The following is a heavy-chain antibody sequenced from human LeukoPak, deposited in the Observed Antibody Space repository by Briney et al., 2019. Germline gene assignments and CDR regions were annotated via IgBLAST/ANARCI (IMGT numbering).Heavy chain of an antibody. J-gene: IGHJ4*02. CDR1: GYTFTSYY. CDR3: AGRGYFYGSGSYYPLDS. V-gene: IGHV1-46*01. Sequence: GASVKVSCKASGYTFTSYYMHWVRQAPGQGLEWMGVINPSIGSISYAQKFQGRVTMTRDTSTSTVYMELSRLRSEDTAVYFCAGRGYFYGSGSYYPLDSWGQGTLATVSS. D-gene: IGHD3-10*01. CDR2: INPSIGSI.